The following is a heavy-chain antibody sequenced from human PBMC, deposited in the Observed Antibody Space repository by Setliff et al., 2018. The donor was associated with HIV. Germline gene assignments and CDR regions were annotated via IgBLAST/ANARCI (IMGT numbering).Heavy chain of an antibody. CDR1: GGSLTYYY. J-gene: IGHJ6*03. V-gene: IGHV4-34*12. D-gene: IGHD2-2*01. CDR3: ARVDCSSTSCYRDYYYYMDV. CDR2: VVDSGSV. Sequence: SETLSLTCSIYGGSLTYYYWSWLRQSPGKGLEWIGEVVDSGSVNYNPSLKSRVTISVDPSKKEFSLKLASVTAADTAVYYCARVDCSSTSCYRDYYYYMDVWGKGTTVTVSS.